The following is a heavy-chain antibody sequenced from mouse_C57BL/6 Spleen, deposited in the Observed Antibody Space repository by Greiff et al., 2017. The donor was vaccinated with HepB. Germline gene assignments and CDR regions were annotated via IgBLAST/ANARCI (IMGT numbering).Heavy chain of an antibody. Sequence: VQLQQSDAELVKPGASVKISCKVSGYTFTDHTIHWMKQRPEQGLEWIGYIYPRDGSTKYNEKFKGKATLTADKSSSTAYMQINSLTSEDSAVYFCARNDGYYLYYFDYWGQGTTLTVSS. CDR1: GYTFTDHT. CDR2: IYPRDGST. J-gene: IGHJ2*01. V-gene: IGHV1-78*01. CDR3: ARNDGYYLYYFDY. D-gene: IGHD2-3*01.